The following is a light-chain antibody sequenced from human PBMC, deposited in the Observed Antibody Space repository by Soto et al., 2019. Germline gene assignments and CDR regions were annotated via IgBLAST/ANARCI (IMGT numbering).Light chain of an antibody. Sequence: IRVTQSASSLSASVEERLIISCRARQRLXNHLNWYQQKPGKAPKVLXDDASSLQSGGPSRFSGSRSAPDFTRTISSLQPEDFADYYFQQANMVTRTFGGGTKVDIK. CDR2: DAS. V-gene: IGKV1-39*01. J-gene: IGKJ4*02. CDR3: QQANMVTRT. CDR1: QRLXNH.